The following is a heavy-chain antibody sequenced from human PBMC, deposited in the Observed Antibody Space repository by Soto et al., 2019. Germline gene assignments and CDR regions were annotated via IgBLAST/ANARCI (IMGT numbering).Heavy chain of an antibody. Sequence: ASVKVSCKTSGYTFTAYTMHWVRQAPGQRLEGLGWINGGNGNTKYSQKFQGRVTITRDTSASTAYMELSSLRSEDTAVYYCASRGPALRCSGGNCYYYGMDVWGQGTTVTVYS. D-gene: IGHD2-15*01. CDR1: GYTFTAYT. CDR2: INGGNGNT. V-gene: IGHV1-3*01. CDR3: ASRGPALRCSGGNCYYYGMDV. J-gene: IGHJ6*02.